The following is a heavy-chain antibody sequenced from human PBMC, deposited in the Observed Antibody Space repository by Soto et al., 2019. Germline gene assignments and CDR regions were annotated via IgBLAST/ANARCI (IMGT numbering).Heavy chain of an antibody. V-gene: IGHV3-7*03. CDR2: INQPGNAK. Sequence: PGGSLRLSCAASGFTFSSSWMSWVRQAPGKGLEWVANINQPGNAKNFVDSVKGRFTISRDDSRNTVYLQMNSLTTADTAVYFCARDRSDSSRADSFDIWGQGTMVTVSS. CDR1: GFTFSSSW. CDR3: ARDRSDSSRADSFDI. J-gene: IGHJ3*02. D-gene: IGHD6-25*01.